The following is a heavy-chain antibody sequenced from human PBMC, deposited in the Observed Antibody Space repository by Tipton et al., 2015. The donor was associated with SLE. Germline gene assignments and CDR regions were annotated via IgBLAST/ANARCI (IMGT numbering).Heavy chain of an antibody. CDR1: GGSMSYHY. V-gene: IGHV4-59*11. D-gene: IGHD3-3*02. J-gene: IGHJ5*02. CDR2: IYYTGNT. CDR3: ARGPPFMEWERNWFDP. Sequence: TLSLTCSVSGGSMSYHYWSWIRQPPGKGLEWIGYIYYTGNTNYNPSLKSRVTMSVDTSKSQFSLKLTSVTAADTAVYYCARGPPFMEWERNWFDPWGQGTQVTVSS.